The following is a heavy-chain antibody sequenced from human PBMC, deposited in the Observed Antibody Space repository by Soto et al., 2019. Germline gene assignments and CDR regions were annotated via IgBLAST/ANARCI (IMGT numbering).Heavy chain of an antibody. CDR2: IWYDGSNK. J-gene: IGHJ6*02. Sequence: QVQLVESGGGVVQPGRSLRLSCAASGFTFSSYGMHWVRQAPGKGLEWVAVIWYDGSNKYYADSVKGRFTISRDNSKNTRYPQMNSLRAEDTAVYYCARDWVAAAGRVYYYYYGMDVWGQGTTVTVS. D-gene: IGHD6-13*01. CDR1: GFTFSSYG. CDR3: ARDWVAAAGRVYYYYYGMDV. V-gene: IGHV3-33*01.